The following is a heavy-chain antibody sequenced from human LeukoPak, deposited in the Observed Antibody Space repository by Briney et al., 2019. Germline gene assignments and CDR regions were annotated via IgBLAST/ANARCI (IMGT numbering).Heavy chain of an antibody. D-gene: IGHD4-17*01. V-gene: IGHV1-69*04. Sequence: ASVKVSRKASGGTFSSYAISWVRQAPGQGLEWMGRIIPILGIANYAQKFQGRVTITADKSTSTAYMELSSLRSEDTAVYYCARDVPAREDGELSGWFDPWGQGTLVTVSS. J-gene: IGHJ5*02. CDR2: IIPILGIA. CDR3: ARDVPAREDGELSGWFDP. CDR1: GGTFSSYA.